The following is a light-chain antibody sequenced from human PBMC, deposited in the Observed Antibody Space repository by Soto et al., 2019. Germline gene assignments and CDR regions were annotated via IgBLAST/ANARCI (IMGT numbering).Light chain of an antibody. V-gene: IGKV3-20*01. Sequence: EIVLTQSPGTLSMSPGERATLSCRASQSLSSSYMVWYQQKLGQAPRLLIFAASRRAPGIPDRFSGSGSATEYILTISRLEPEDFAVYYCQQQGIFGQGTKLEI. CDR1: QSLSSSY. CDR3: QQQGI. J-gene: IGKJ2*01. CDR2: AAS.